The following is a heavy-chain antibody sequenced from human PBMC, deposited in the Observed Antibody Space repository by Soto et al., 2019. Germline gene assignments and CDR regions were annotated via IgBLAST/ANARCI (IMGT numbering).Heavy chain of an antibody. Sequence: SETLSLTCTVSGGSISSGDYYWSCIRQPPGKGLEWIGYIYYSGSTYYNPSLKSRVTISVDTSKNQFSLKLSSVTAADTAVYYCARFGDYSSYFDYWGQGTLVTVSS. CDR1: GGSISSGDYY. CDR3: ARFGDYSSYFDY. D-gene: IGHD2-21*02. J-gene: IGHJ4*02. V-gene: IGHV4-30-4*01. CDR2: IYYSGST.